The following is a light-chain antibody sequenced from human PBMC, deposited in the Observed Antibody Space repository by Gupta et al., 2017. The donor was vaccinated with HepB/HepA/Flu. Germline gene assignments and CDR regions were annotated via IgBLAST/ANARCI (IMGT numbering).Light chain of an antibody. J-gene: IGLJ2*01. CDR1: SSDVGGDNY. CDR2: EVD. V-gene: IGLV2-8*01. CDR3: SSDAGSDNLV. Sequence: QSALPQPPSASGSPGQSVTISCTGTSSDVGGDNYVSWYQHHPGKAPKVIIYEVDHRPSGVPDRFSGSKSGNAASLTVSGLQAEDEAVYYCSSDAGSDNLVFGGGTKVTVL.